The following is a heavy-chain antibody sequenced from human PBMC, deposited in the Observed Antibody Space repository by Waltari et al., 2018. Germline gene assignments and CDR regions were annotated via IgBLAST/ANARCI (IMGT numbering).Heavy chain of an antibody. CDR3: ARVPLYSSSWYGMDV. D-gene: IGHD6-13*01. CDR1: GFTFSSYW. Sequence: EVQLVESGGGLVQPGGSLRLSCAASGFTFSSYWMSWVRQAPGKGLVWVANIKQDGSEKYYVDSVKGRCTISRDNAKNSLYLQMNSLRVEDTAVYYCARVPLYSSSWYGMDVWGQGTTVTVSS. V-gene: IGHV3-7*01. J-gene: IGHJ6*02. CDR2: IKQDGSEK.